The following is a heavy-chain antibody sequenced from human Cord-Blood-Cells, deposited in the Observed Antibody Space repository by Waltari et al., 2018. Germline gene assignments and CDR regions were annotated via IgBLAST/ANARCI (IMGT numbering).Heavy chain of an antibody. CDR3: ARDGEVGATRLPFGY. V-gene: IGHV3-21*01. D-gene: IGHD1-26*01. CDR1: GFTFSSYS. Sequence: EVQLVESGGGLVKPGGSLRLSCAASGFTFSSYSMNWVRQAPGKGLEWVSSISSSSSYIYYADSVKGRFTISRDNAKNSLYLQMNSLRAEDTAVYYCARDGEVGATRLPFGYWGQGTLVTVSS. CDR2: ISSSSSYI. J-gene: IGHJ4*02.